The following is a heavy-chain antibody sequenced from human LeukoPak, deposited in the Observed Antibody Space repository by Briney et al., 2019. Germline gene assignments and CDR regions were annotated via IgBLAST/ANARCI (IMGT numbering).Heavy chain of an antibody. CDR2: INHSGST. V-gene: IGHV4-34*01. J-gene: IGHJ4*02. CDR3: ARGIAVAGRSGFVRRHRAYFDY. Sequence: TSETLSLTCAVYGGSFSGYYWSWIRQPPGKGLEWIGEINHSGSTNYNPSLKSRVTISVDTSKNQFSLKLSSVTAADTAVYYCARGIAVAGRSGFVRRHRAYFDYWGQGTLVTVSS. D-gene: IGHD6-19*01. CDR1: GGSFSGYY.